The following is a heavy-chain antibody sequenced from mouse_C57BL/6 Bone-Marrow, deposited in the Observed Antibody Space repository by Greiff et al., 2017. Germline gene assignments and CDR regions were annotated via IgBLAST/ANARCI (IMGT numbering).Heavy chain of an antibody. Sequence: VQLQQSGTVLARPGASVKMSCKTSGYTFTSYWMHWVKQRPGQGLEWIGAIYPGNSDTSYNQKFKGKAKLTAVTSASTAYMELSSLTNEESAVYYCTRRGLITTVPFAYWGQGTLVTVSA. D-gene: IGHD1-1*01. CDR3: TRRGLITTVPFAY. CDR1: GYTFTSYW. CDR2: IYPGNSDT. V-gene: IGHV1-5*01. J-gene: IGHJ3*01.